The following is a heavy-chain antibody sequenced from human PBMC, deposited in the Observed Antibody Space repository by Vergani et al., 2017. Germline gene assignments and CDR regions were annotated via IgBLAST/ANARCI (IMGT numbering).Heavy chain of an antibody. CDR1: GFTFSSYS. Sequence: EVQLVESGGGLVKPGGSLRLSCAASGFTFSSYSMNWVRQAPGKGLEWVSSISSSSSYIYYADSVKGRFTISRDNAKNSLYLQMNSLRAEDTAVYYCARGTYYYDSSGYYRDVWGQGTTATVSS. J-gene: IGHJ6*02. CDR2: ISSSSSYI. CDR3: ARGTYYYDSSGYYRDV. D-gene: IGHD3-22*01. V-gene: IGHV3-21*01.